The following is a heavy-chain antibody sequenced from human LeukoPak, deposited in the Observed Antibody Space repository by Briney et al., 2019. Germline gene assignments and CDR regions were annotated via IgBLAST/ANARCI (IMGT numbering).Heavy chain of an antibody. D-gene: IGHD3-9*01. Sequence: PGGSLRLSCAASGFTFSSYWMHWVRQAPGKGLVWVSRINNDGSNTNYADSVKGRFTISRDNAKSTLYLQMNSLRAEDTAVYYCARGGYFDWLCGSSFDYWGEGTLVTVSS. J-gene: IGHJ4*02. CDR3: ARGGYFDWLCGSSFDY. CDR1: GFTFSSYW. V-gene: IGHV3-74*01. CDR2: INNDGSNT.